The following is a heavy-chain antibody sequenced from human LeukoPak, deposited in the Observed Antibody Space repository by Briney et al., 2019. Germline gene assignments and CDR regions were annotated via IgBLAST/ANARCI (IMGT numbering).Heavy chain of an antibody. CDR1: GDSISSYY. CDR3: ARDNSVRDEAWWFNP. D-gene: IGHD5-24*01. V-gene: IGHV4-59*01. J-gene: IGHJ5*02. Sequence: PSETLSLTCTVSGDSISSYYWSWIRQPPGKGLEWIGYIYDSGSTNYNPSLKSRVTISVDTSKNKFSLKLSSVTAEDTAVYYCARDNSVRDEAWWFNPWGQGTLVAVSS. CDR2: IYDSGST.